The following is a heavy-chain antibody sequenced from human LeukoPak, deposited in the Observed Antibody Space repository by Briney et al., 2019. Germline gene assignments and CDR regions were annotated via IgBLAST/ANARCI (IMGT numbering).Heavy chain of an antibody. D-gene: IGHD3-3*01. CDR1: GFTFSSYA. Sequence: PGGSLRLSCAASGFTFSSYAMSWVRQAPGKGLEEVSGITWNSGTIGYADSVKGRFTISRDNAKNSLYLQMNSLRAEEMALYYCAKGRSGSEFDAFHLWGQGTMVSVFS. J-gene: IGHJ3*01. CDR2: ITWNSGTI. V-gene: IGHV3-9*03. CDR3: AKGRSGSEFDAFHL.